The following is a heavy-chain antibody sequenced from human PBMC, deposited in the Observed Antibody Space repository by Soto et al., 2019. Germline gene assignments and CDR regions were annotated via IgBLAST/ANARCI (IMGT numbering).Heavy chain of an antibody. V-gene: IGHV4-39*01. CDR2: IYYSGST. J-gene: IGHJ4*02. CDR1: GGSISSSSYY. D-gene: IGHD6-19*01. Sequence: SETLSLTCTVSGGSISSSSYYWGWIRQPPGKGLEWIGSIYYSGSTYYNPSLKSRVTISVDTSKNQFSLKLSSVTAADTAVYYCARRRIAVAGHPFDYWGQGTLVTVSS. CDR3: ARRRIAVAGHPFDY.